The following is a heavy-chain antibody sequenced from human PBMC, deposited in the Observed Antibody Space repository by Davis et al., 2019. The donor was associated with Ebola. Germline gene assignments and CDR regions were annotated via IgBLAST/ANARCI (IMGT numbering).Heavy chain of an antibody. J-gene: IGHJ5*02. CDR3: ASFQGLNWFDP. CDR1: GGYISGYY. CDR2: LYHGGGT. V-gene: IGHV4-59*01. Sequence: SETLSLTCTVSGGYISGYYWSWIRQPPGKGLEWIGNLYHGGGTNYSPSLKSRLTISVDTSKNQFSLKLSSVTAADTAVYYCASFQGLNWFDPWGQGTLVTVSS.